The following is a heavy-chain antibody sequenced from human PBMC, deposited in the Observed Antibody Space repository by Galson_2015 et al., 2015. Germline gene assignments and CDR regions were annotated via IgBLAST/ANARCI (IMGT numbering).Heavy chain of an antibody. V-gene: IGHV3-7*03. CDR1: GFTFSSYW. CDR2: IKQDGSEK. D-gene: IGHD3-22*01. CDR3: ARDTSFYYDSSGYFDY. J-gene: IGHJ4*02. Sequence: SLRLSCAASGFTFSSYWMSWVRQAPGKGLEWVANIKQDGSEKYYVDSVKGRFTISRDNAKNSLYLQMNSLRAEDTAVYYCARDTSFYYDSSGYFDYWGQGTLVTVSS.